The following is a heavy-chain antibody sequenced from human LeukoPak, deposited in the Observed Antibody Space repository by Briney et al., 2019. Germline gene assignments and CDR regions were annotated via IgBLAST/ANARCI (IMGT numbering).Heavy chain of an antibody. CDR1: GFTFSSFG. V-gene: IGHV3-30-3*01. CDR2: ISYDGSNK. D-gene: IGHD6-19*01. J-gene: IGHJ4*02. Sequence: GGSLRLSCAASGFTFSSFGIHWVRQAPGKGLEWVAAISYDGSNKYYADSVKGRFTMSRDNSKNTLYLQMNSLRAEDTAVYYCARDHGWLAPFDYWGQGTLVTVSS. CDR3: ARDHGWLAPFDY.